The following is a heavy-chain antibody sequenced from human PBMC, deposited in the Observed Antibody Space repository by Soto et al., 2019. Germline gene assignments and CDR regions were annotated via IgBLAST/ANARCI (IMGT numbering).Heavy chain of an antibody. CDR1: GFTFSSYG. Sequence: LRLSCAASGFTFSSYGMHWVRQAPGKGLEWVAVIWYDGSNKYYADSVKGRFTISRDNSKNTLYLQMNSLRAEDTAVYYCARDDLQWLAQQYYFDYWGQGTLVTVSS. J-gene: IGHJ4*02. CDR2: IWYDGSNK. D-gene: IGHD6-19*01. V-gene: IGHV3-33*01. CDR3: ARDDLQWLAQQYYFDY.